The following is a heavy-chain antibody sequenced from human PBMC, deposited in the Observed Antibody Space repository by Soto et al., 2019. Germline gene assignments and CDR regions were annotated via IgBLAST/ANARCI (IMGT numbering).Heavy chain of an antibody. CDR1: GFTFSSYA. CDR2: ISGSGGST. V-gene: IGHV3-23*01. D-gene: IGHD2-21*01. CDR3: AKDSPYCGGDCYDAFDI. J-gene: IGHJ3*02. Sequence: GGSLRLSCAASGFTFSSYAMSWVRQAPGKGLEWVSAISGSGGSTYYADSVKDRFTISRDNSKNTLYLQMNSLRAEDTAVYYCAKDSPYCGGDCYDAFDIWGQGTMVTVSS.